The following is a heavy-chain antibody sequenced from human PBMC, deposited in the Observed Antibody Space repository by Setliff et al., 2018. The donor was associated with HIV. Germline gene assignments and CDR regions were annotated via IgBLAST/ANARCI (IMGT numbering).Heavy chain of an antibody. J-gene: IGHJ4*02. D-gene: IGHD3-3*01. CDR1: GDFLSSSSYY. Sequence: SETLSLTCTVSGDFLSSSSYYWGWIRQPPGKGLEWIGSIFYSGTTYYNPSLESRVTISVDTSKNQFSLKLSSATATDTAVYYCARHGLRFLACFDYWGQGALVTVSS. CDR2: IFYSGTT. V-gene: IGHV4-39*01. CDR3: ARHGLRFLACFDY.